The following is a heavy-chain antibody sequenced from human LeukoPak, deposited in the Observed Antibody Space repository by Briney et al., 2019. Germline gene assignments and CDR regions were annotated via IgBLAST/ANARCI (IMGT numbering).Heavy chain of an antibody. V-gene: IGHV4-39*07. CDR2: IYYTGST. Sequence: PSETLSLTCTVSGGSISSSSYYWGWIRQPPGKGLEWIGSIYYTGSTYHNPSLKSRVTISVDTSKNQVSLKLSSVTAADTAVYYCAADYSGNYHVEFDYWGQGTLVTVSS. D-gene: IGHD1-26*01. J-gene: IGHJ4*02. CDR1: GGSISSSSYY. CDR3: AADYSGNYHVEFDY.